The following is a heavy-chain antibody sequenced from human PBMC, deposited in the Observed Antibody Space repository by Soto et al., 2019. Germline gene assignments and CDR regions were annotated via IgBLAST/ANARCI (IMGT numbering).Heavy chain of an antibody. D-gene: IGHD3-10*01. V-gene: IGHV3-74*01. CDR3: ARGGSITMVRAHYYYMDV. CDR2: INSDGSST. CDR1: GFTFSSYW. J-gene: IGHJ6*03. Sequence: LRLSCAASGFTFSSYWTHWDRQATGKGVARVSRINSDGSSTNYEDSVKGRLTISCDNTKNTLYLHMNSLRGEDTAVHYCARGGSITMVRAHYYYMDVWGKGTTVTVSS.